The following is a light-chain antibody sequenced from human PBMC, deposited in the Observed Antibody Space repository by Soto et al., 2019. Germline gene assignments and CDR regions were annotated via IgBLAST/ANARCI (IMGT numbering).Light chain of an antibody. CDR2: DVS. V-gene: IGLV2-14*01. CDR1: SSGVGGYNY. J-gene: IGLJ2*01. Sequence: QSALTQPASVSGSPGQSITISCTGTSSGVGGYNYVSWYQQHPGKAPKLMIYDVSNRPSGVSNRFSGSKSGNTASLTISGLQAEDEADYYCSSYTSSSTPWAFGGGTKLTVL. CDR3: SSYTSSSTPWA.